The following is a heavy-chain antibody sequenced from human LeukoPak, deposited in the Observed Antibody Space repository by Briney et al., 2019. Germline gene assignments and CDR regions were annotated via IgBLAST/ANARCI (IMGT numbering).Heavy chain of an antibody. Sequence: GGSLRLSCAASGFIFSDYYMTWIRQAPGKGLEWVSYLSGSSSYTNYADSVRGRFTISRDNAKNSLYLQMNSLRAEDTAVYYCARADRSLGIDYWGQGTLVTVSS. D-gene: IGHD6-19*01. CDR2: LSGSSSYT. V-gene: IGHV3-11*03. CDR1: GFIFSDYY. CDR3: ARADRSLGIDY. J-gene: IGHJ4*02.